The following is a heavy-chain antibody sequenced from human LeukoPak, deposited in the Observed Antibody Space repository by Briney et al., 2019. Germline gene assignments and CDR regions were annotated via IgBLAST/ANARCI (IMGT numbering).Heavy chain of an antibody. CDR2: INPNSGVT. J-gene: IGHJ3*02. V-gene: IGHV1-2*04. Sequence: ASVNVSCKASGYSFNDYYLHWVRQAPGQGLEWMAWINPNSGVTNYAQKFQGWVTTTRDTSITTAYMELSRLTSDDTAVYYCARMGDSGSYGFDIWGQGTMVTVSS. CDR1: GYSFNDYY. D-gene: IGHD3-10*01. CDR3: ARMGDSGSYGFDI.